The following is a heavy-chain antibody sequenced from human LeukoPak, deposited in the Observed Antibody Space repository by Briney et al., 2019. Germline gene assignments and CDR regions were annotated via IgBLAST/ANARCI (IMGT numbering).Heavy chain of an antibody. CDR1: GITLSNYG. D-gene: IGHD3-22*01. CDR2: ISGSGGGT. V-gene: IGHV3-23*01. Sequence: GGSLRLSCAVSGITLSNYGMSWVRQAPGKGLEWVAGISGSGGGTNYADSVKGRFTISRDNPKNTLFLQMNNLRAEDTAVYLCAKRGVVIRVILVGFHKEAYYFDSWGQGALVTVSS. CDR3: AKRGVVIRVILVGFHKEAYYFDS. J-gene: IGHJ4*02.